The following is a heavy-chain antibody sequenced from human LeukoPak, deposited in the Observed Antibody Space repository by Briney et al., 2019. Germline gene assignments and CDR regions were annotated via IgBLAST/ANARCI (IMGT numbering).Heavy chain of an antibody. CDR3: ARYSSDDDGRHFEF. J-gene: IGHJ4*02. CDR1: GRSLGAYF. V-gene: IGHV4-59*01. CDR2: IFYNGDS. Sequence: SETLSLTCTVSGRSLGAYFWSWLRQPPGKGLEWVGWIFYNGDSNYNSSLKSRLTMSVDASKNQFYLKVNSVTAADTAVYYCARYSSDDDGRHFEFWGQGILVTVSS. D-gene: IGHD2-21*01.